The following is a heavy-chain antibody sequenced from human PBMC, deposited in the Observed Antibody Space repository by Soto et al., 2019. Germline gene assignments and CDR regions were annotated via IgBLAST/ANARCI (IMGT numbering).Heavy chain of an antibody. D-gene: IGHD2-2*01. CDR3: TTEVYCSSTSCIEYFQH. Sequence: GGSLRLSCAASGFTFSNAWMSWVRQAPGKGLEWVGRIKSKTDGGTTDYAAPVKGRFTISRDDSKNTLYLQMNSLKTEDTAVYYCTTEVYCSSTSCIEYFQHWGQGTLVTVSS. CDR1: GFTFSNAW. V-gene: IGHV3-15*01. J-gene: IGHJ1*01. CDR2: IKSKTDGGTT.